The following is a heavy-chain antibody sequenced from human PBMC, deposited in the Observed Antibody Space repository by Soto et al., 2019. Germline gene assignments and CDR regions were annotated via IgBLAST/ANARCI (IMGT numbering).Heavy chain of an antibody. CDR2: IYYSGST. CDR1: GASVSSGGYY. J-gene: IGHJ5*02. D-gene: IGHD6-6*01. CDR3: ARDRHNNFFDP. Sequence: SETLSLTCTVSGASVSSGGYYWTRIRQSPGKGLEWIGYIYYSGSTYYNPSLESRVAISLDTSRSQFSLTLHSVTAADTAIYYCARDRHNNFFDPWGQGTLVTVS. V-gene: IGHV4-31*03.